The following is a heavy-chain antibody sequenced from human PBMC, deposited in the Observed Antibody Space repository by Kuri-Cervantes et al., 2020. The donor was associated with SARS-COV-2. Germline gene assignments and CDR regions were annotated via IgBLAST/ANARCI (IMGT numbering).Heavy chain of an antibody. CDR1: GGSISSGGYY. CDR3: ARLSPPKDAFDI. J-gene: IGHJ3*02. V-gene: IGHV4-61*08. CDR2: IYYSGST. Sequence: GSLRLSCTVSGGSISSGGYYWSWIRQPPGKGLEWIGYIYYSGSTNYNPSLKSRVTISVDTSKNQFSLKLSSVTAADTAVYYCARLSPPKDAFDIWGQGTMVTVSS. D-gene: IGHD3-16*02.